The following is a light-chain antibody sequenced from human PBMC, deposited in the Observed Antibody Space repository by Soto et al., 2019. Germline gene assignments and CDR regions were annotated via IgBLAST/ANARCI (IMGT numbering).Light chain of an antibody. CDR3: QQSYSTPLT. CDR1: QDITSY. J-gene: IGKJ4*01. Sequence: DIQMTQSPSSLSASVGDRVTITCRASQDITSYLNWYQQKPGKAPKLLIFAASSLQSGVPSRFSGSTSGTVFTLTINSLQPEDFATYFCQQSYSTPLTFGGGTKVEIK. V-gene: IGKV1-39*01. CDR2: AAS.